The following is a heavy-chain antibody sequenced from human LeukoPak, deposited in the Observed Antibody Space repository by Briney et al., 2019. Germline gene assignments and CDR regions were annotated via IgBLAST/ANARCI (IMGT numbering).Heavy chain of an antibody. CDR1: GYTFTCYY. D-gene: IGHD6-13*01. CDR2: INPNSGGT. J-gene: IGHJ4*02. Sequence: ASVKVSCTASGYTFTCYYIHWERQAPGPGLEWMGRINPNSGGTSYAQKFQGRVTMTRDTSISTAYMELSRLRSDDTAVYYCARDGSTFFDYWGQGTLVTVSS. V-gene: IGHV1-2*06. CDR3: ARDGSTFFDY.